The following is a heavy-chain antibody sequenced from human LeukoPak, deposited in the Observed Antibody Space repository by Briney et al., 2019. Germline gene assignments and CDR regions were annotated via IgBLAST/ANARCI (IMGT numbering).Heavy chain of an antibody. D-gene: IGHD2-2*01. V-gene: IGHV4-38-2*02. CDR2: IYHSGST. CDR1: GYSISSGYY. J-gene: IGHJ6*03. Sequence: PSETLSLTCTVSGYSISSGYYWGWIRQPPGKGLEWIGSIYHSGSTYYNPSLKSRVTISVDTSKNQFSLKLSSVTAADTAVYYCARAVDIVVVPAAHMPMGYYYYMDVWGKGTTVTVSS. CDR3: ARAVDIVVVPAAHMPMGYYYYMDV.